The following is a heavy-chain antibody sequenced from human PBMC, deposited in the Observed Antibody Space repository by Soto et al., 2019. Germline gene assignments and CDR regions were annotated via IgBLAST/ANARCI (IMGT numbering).Heavy chain of an antibody. V-gene: IGHV4-4*07. J-gene: IGHJ6*02. CDR2: IYTSGST. D-gene: IGHD2-15*01. CDR3: ARVSVGDCSGGSCYLGYGMDV. Sequence: QVQLQESGPGLVKPSETLSLTCTVSGGSISSYYWSWIRQPAGKGLEWIGRIYTSGSTNYNPSLKSRVTMSVDTSKNQFSLKLGSVTAADTAVYYCARVSVGDCSGGSCYLGYGMDVWGQGTTVTVSS. CDR1: GGSISSYY.